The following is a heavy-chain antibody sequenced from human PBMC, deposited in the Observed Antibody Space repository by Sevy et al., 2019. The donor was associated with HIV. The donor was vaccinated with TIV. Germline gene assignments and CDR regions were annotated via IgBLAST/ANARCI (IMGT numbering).Heavy chain of an antibody. CDR1: GGSISAYY. D-gene: IGHD5-12*01. CDR2: IYYTGNT. V-gene: IGHV4-59*01. Sequence: SETLSLTCTVSGGSISAYYWSWIRQPPGKGLEYLGYIYYTGNTNYNPSLKSRVTISVDTSKNQFSLKLSSVTAADTAVYYCARAPPVRSGDDSLNWFDPWGQGTLVTVSS. J-gene: IGHJ5*02. CDR3: ARAPPVRSGDDSLNWFDP.